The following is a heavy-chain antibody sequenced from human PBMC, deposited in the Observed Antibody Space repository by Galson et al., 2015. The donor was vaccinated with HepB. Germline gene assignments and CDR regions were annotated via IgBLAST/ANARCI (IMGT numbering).Heavy chain of an antibody. J-gene: IGHJ4*02. Sequence: SLRLSCAASGFTFSSYAMSWVRQAPGKGLEWVSAISGSGGSTYYADSVKGRFTISRDNSKNTLYLQMNSLRAEDTAVYYCATSVGYCSGGSCYHSIGGFDYWGQGTLVTVSS. CDR3: ATSVGYCSGGSCYHSIGGFDY. CDR1: GFTFSSYA. CDR2: ISGSGGST. V-gene: IGHV3-23*01. D-gene: IGHD2-15*01.